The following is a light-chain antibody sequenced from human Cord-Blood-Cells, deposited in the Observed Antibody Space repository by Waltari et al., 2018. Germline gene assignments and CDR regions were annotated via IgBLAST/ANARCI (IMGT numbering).Light chain of an antibody. J-gene: IGKJ5*01. CDR2: AAS. CDR1: QSISSY. CDR3: QQSYSTPPGII. Sequence: DIQMTQSPSSLSASVGDRVTITCRASQSISSYLNWYQQKPGKAPKLLIYAASSLQSGVPSRFSGSGSGTDFTLTISSLQPEDFATYYCQQSYSTPPGIIFGQGTRLEIK. V-gene: IGKV1-39*01.